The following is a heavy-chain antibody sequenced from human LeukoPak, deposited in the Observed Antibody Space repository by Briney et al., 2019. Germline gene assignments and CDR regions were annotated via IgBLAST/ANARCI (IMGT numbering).Heavy chain of an antibody. Sequence: SETLSLTCTVSGGSISTITYYWGWIRQPPGKGLEWIGSIYNSGSTYYNPSLKSRATISVDTSRNQFSLKLTSVTAADTAVYYCARHGLSRPDYYYMDVWGKGTTVTVSS. CDR1: GGSISTITYY. CDR3: ARHGLSRPDYYYMDV. D-gene: IGHD3/OR15-3a*01. V-gene: IGHV4-39*01. CDR2: IYNSGST. J-gene: IGHJ6*03.